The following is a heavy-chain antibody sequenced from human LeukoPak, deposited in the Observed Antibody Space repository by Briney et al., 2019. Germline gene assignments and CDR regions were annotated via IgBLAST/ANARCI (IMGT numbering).Heavy chain of an antibody. D-gene: IGHD6-13*01. V-gene: IGHV3-74*01. Sequence: GGSLRLSCAAAGFTFSSYWMHWVRQAPGKGLVCVSHIDTDGSSTSYADSVKGRFTISRDNAKNTLYLQMSSLRAEDTAVYYCILAAAGTDFDSWGQGSLVTVCS. CDR3: ILAAAGTDFDS. CDR1: GFTFSSYW. CDR2: IDTDGSST. J-gene: IGHJ4*02.